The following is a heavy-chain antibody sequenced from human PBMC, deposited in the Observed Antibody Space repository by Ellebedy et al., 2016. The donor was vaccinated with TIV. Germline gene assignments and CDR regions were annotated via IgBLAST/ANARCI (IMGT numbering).Heavy chain of an antibody. CDR2: IYPYNGDT. CDR1: GYTFTAYH. Sequence: ASVKVSCKASGYTFTAYHIPWVRQAPGQGLEWMGWIYPYNGDTNYAQKFQGRVTMTRDTSISTAYMELSRLRSDDTAVYYCARDSTSYNWFDPWGQGTLVTVSS. V-gene: IGHV1-2*02. J-gene: IGHJ5*02. CDR3: ARDSTSYNWFDP. D-gene: IGHD2-2*01.